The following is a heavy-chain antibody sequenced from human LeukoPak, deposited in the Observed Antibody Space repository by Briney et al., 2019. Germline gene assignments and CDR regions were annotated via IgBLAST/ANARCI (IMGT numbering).Heavy chain of an antibody. CDR3: ARAQYCSGGSCSDWFDP. CDR2: IIPILGIA. D-gene: IGHD2-15*01. V-gene: IGHV1-69*04. CDR1: GGTFSSYV. J-gene: IGHJ5*02. Sequence: ASVKVSCKASGGTFSSYVISWVRQAPGQGLEWMGRIIPILGIANYAQKFQGRVTITADKSTSTAYMELSSLRSEDTAVYYCARAQYCSGGSCSDWFDPWGQGTLVTVSS.